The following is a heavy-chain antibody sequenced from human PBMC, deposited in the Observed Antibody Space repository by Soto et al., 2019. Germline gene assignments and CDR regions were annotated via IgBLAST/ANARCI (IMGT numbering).Heavy chain of an antibody. V-gene: IGHV4-39*01. CDR1: GCSVSNSNYY. D-gene: IGHD2-8*01. Sequence: SETLSLPCNVSGCSVSNSNYYWGWIRQSPGKGLEWIGSVYYRGRSYSTSSVKSRVAISVDTSKNQFSLNLNSVTASDTAVYHCVSQRTSVLAQADFDYWGPGALVTVSS. CDR2: VYYRGRS. CDR3: VSQRTSVLAQADFDY. J-gene: IGHJ4*02.